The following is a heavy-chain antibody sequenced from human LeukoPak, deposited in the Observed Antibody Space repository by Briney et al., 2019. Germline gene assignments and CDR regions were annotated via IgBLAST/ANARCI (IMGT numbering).Heavy chain of an antibody. D-gene: IGHD3-22*01. CDR3: ARDSSYYESYGRDV. V-gene: IGHV1-46*01. J-gene: IGHJ6*02. Sequence: ASVKVSCKASGYTFTSNYIHWVRQAPGQGLEWMGMIYPRDGSTSYAQKFQGRVTVTRDTSTSTVHMELRSLRLDDTAVYFCARDSSYYESYGRDVWGQGTTVTVSS. CDR1: GYTFTSNY. CDR2: IYPRDGST.